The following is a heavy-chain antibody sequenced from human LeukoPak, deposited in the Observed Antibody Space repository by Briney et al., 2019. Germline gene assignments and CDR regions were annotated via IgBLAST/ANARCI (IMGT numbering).Heavy chain of an antibody. CDR3: ARDGSGVWFDY. Sequence: PGGSLRLSCAASKFTFSDYYMSWLRQAPGKGLEWVSYISTTGSTFQYADSVKGRFTISRDNAKNSLYLQMNSLRPDDTAVYYCARDGSGVWFDYWGQGTLVTVSS. V-gene: IGHV3-11*01. D-gene: IGHD3-10*01. J-gene: IGHJ4*02. CDR1: KFTFSDYY. CDR2: ISTTGSTF.